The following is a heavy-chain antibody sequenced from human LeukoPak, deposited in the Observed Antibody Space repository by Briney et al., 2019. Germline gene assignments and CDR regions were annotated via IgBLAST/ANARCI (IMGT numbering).Heavy chain of an antibody. V-gene: IGHV4-59*01. CDR3: ARALGGYYGSGSSTFDY. D-gene: IGHD3-10*01. Sequence: SETLSLTCSVSGGSISNDYWNWIRQPPGKGLEWIGNIYYSGSTNYNPSLKSRVTISVDTSKNQFSLKLSSMTAADTAVYYCARALGGYYGSGSSTFDYWGQGTLVTVSS. CDR2: IYYSGST. CDR1: GGSISNDY. J-gene: IGHJ4*02.